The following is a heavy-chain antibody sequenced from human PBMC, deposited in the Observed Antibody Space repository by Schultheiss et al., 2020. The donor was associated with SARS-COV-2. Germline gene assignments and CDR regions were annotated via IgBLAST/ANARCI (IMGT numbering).Heavy chain of an antibody. CDR1: GGSISSYY. Sequence: SETLSLTCTVSGGSISSYYWSWIRQPPGKGLEWIGYIYYSGSTNYNPSLKSRVTISVDTSKNQFSLKLSSVTAADTAVYYCARFRGTGTTRYFDYWGQGTLVTAPQ. D-gene: IGHD1-1*01. CDR3: ARFRGTGTTRYFDY. CDR2: IYYSGST. V-gene: IGHV4-59*01. J-gene: IGHJ4*02.